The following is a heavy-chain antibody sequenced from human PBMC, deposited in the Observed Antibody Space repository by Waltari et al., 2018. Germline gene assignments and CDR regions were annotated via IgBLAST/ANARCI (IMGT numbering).Heavy chain of an antibody. J-gene: IGHJ3*02. Sequence: QVQLPESGPVLVKPSETLSLTCTVSAGSISSYYWSWFRQPPGKGLEWIGSLYYSGITNYNPSLKSRVTRSVDTSKNQFSLKLSSVTAADTAVYYCARVSKPTTYDYVWGSYRYGPHDAFDIWGQGTMVTVSS. CDR1: AGSISSYY. V-gene: IGHV4-59*01. CDR3: ARVSKPTTYDYVWGSYRYGPHDAFDI. CDR2: LYYSGIT. D-gene: IGHD3-16*02.